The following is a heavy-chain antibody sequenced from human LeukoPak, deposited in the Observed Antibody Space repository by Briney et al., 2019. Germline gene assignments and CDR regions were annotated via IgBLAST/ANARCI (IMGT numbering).Heavy chain of an antibody. CDR3: AMKAVPRPRLHDAFDF. J-gene: IGHJ3*01. CDR2: ISYDGSNK. V-gene: IGHV3-30*04. D-gene: IGHD5-24*01. CDR1: GFTFSSYA. Sequence: PGRSLRLSCAASGFTFSSYAMHWVRQAPGKGLEWVAVISYDGSNKNYADSVKGRFTISRDNSKNTLYLQMNSLRADDTAVYYCAMKAVPRPRLHDAFDFWGQGTVVSVSS.